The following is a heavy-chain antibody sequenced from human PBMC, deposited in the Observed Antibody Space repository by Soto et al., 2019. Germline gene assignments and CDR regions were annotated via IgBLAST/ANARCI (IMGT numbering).Heavy chain of an antibody. V-gene: IGHV3-23*01. CDR2: VSGSGGTT. CDR1: GFTFSNYA. D-gene: IGHD5-18*01. Sequence: EVQLLESGGGLVQPGGSLRLSCAASGFTFSNYAMSWVRQAPGKGLEWVSAVSGSGGTTYYADSVRGRFTISRDNSKNTLYLQMNSLRAEDTAIYFCVRCTVDTIVTSGRCNGFDPWGQGTLVTVSS. CDR3: VRCTVDTIVTSGRCNGFDP. J-gene: IGHJ5*02.